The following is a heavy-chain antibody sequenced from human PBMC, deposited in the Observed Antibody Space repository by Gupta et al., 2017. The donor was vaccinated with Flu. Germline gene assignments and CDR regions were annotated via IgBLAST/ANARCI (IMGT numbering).Heavy chain of an antibody. CDR2: SSSTSKYR. Sequence: ASGFTFSSDSINWVRQAPGKGLEWVAFSSSTSKYRLYAASVKGRFTISRDNAKDCLYRQMNSLGVEDTDVADGERHREGGTGVIDGWGQGTLVTVYS. J-gene: IGHJ4*02. D-gene: IGHD7-27*01. CDR3: ERHREGGTGVIDG. V-gene: IGHV3-21*06. CDR1: GFTFSSDS.